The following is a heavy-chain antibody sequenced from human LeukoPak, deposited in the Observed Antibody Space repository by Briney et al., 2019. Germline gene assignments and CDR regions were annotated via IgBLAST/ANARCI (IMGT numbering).Heavy chain of an antibody. CDR3: ARGSSGYSYGFDY. D-gene: IGHD5-18*01. Sequence: GESLQISCKGSGYSFISYWIGWVREMPGEGLEWVGIIYPGDSDTRYSPSFQGQVTISADKSIRNAYLQWSSLKASDTAMYYCARGSSGYSYGFDYWGQGTLVTVSS. CDR2: IYPGDSDT. J-gene: IGHJ4*02. V-gene: IGHV5-51*01. CDR1: GYSFISYW.